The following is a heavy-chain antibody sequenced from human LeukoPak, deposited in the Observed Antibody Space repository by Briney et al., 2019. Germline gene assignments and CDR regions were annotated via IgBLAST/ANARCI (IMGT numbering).Heavy chain of an antibody. CDR2: IFYSGST. J-gene: IGHJ4*02. Sequence: PSETLSLTCTVSGGSIISSSFYWAWVRQPPGKGLEWIGSIFYSGSTYYNPSLKSRVTISVDTSKNQFSLKLSSVTAADTAVYYCARVGILTGYLDYWGQGTLVTVSS. CDR3: ARVGILTGYLDY. V-gene: IGHV4-39*07. D-gene: IGHD3-9*01. CDR1: GGSIISSSFY.